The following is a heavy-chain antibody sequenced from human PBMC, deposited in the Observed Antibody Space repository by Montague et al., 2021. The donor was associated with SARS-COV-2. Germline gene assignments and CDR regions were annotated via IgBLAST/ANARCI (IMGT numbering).Heavy chain of an antibody. V-gene: IGHV4-59*12. J-gene: IGHJ6*02. Sequence: SETLSLTCTVSGGSISSYYWSWIRQPPGKGLEWVGYIYYSGSTNYNPSLKSRVTISEDTSKNQFSLKLSSVTAADTAVYYCAREGSGGGYYYYGMDVWGQGTTVTVSS. CDR3: AREGSGGGYYYYGMDV. CDR1: GGSISSYY. D-gene: IGHD3-10*01. CDR2: IYYSGST.